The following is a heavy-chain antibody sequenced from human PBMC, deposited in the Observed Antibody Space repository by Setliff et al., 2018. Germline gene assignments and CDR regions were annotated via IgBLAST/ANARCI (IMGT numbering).Heavy chain of an antibody. J-gene: IGHJ6*02. V-gene: IGHV1-69*05. D-gene: IGHD5-12*01. CDR2: IIPIFGTA. CDR1: GGTFSSYA. CDR3: ARKARGGYEGSYYYYYGMDV. Sequence: GASVKVSCKASGGTFSSYAISWVRQAPGQGLEWMGGIIPIFGTANYAQKFQGRVTITTDESTSTAYMELSSLGSEDTAVYYCARKARGGYEGSYYYYYGMDVWGQGTTVTVSS.